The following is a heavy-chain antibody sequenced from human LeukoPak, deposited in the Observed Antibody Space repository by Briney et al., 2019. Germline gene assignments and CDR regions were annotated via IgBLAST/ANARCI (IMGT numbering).Heavy chain of an antibody. V-gene: IGHV1-18*04. D-gene: IGHD1-7*01. CDR1: GYTFTSYY. CDR2: ISGYNGNT. CDR3: ARNWNSAFDY. Sequence: GASVKVSCKASGYTFTSYYMHWVRQAPGQGLEWMGWISGYNGNTNYAQKLQDRVTMTTDTSTSTAYMELRTLRSDDTAVYYCARNWNSAFDYWGQGTLVTVSS. J-gene: IGHJ4*02.